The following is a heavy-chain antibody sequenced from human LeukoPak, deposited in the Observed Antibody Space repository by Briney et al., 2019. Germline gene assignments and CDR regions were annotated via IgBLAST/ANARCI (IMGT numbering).Heavy chain of an antibody. V-gene: IGHV3-21*01. CDR1: GFTFKIYS. Sequence: GGSLRLSCAASGFTFKIYSMNWVRQAPGKGLEWVSSISTSSSHMYYADSVRGRFTISRDNAKNSLYLQMNTLRAEDTAVYYCARDDTSAHFFDYWGQGTLVTVSS. CDR3: ARDDTSAHFFDY. CDR2: ISTSSSHM. J-gene: IGHJ4*02. D-gene: IGHD3-10*01.